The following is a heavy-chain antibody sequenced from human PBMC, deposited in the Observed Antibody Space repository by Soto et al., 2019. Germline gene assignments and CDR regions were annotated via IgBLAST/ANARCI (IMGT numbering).Heavy chain of an antibody. CDR1: GGSISSGDYY. Sequence: SETLSLTCTVSGGSISSGDYYWSWIRQPPGKGLEWIGYIYYSGSTYYNPSLKSRVTISVDTSKNQFSRKLSSVTAADTAVYYCARVVEYQLLPGLFDYWGQGTLVTVSS. J-gene: IGHJ4*02. D-gene: IGHD2-2*01. CDR2: IYYSGST. CDR3: ARVVEYQLLPGLFDY. V-gene: IGHV4-30-4*01.